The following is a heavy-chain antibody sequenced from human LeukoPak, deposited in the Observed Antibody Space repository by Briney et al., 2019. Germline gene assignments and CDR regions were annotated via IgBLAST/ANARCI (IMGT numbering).Heavy chain of an antibody. V-gene: IGHV4-34*01. CDR1: GGSFSGYY. CDR3: ARGNGVVTAIRYYGY. D-gene: IGHD2-21*02. CDR2: INHSGST. Sequence: SETLSLTCAVYGGSFSGYYWSWIRQPPGKGLEWIGEINHSGSTNYNPSLKSRVTISVDTSKNQFSLKLSSVTAADTAVYYCARGNGVVTAIRYYGYRGQGTLVTVSS. J-gene: IGHJ4*02.